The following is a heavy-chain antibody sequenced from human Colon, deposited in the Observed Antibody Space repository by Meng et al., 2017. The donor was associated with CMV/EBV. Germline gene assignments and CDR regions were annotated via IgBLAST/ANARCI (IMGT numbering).Heavy chain of an antibody. D-gene: IGHD3-3*01. Sequence: GGSLRLSCAASGFTFSSYGMHWVRQAPGKGLEWLTIISHDGYNKNYADSVKGRFNISRDDSKNMLYMQMKSLRAQDTAVYYCAKGSLEWLYYGMDVWGQGTTVTVSS. V-gene: IGHV3-30*12. J-gene: IGHJ6*02. CDR3: AKGSLEWLYYGMDV. CDR1: GFTFSSYG. CDR2: ISHDGYNK.